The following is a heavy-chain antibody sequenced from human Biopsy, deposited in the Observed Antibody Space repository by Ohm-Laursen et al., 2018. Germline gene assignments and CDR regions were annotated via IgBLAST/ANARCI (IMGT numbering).Heavy chain of an antibody. V-gene: IGHV3-9*01. D-gene: IGHD3-3*01. CDR3: TKARGRFLEWVDPFDF. J-gene: IGHJ3*01. CDR2: ISWNSGIK. CDR1: GFTFDDNA. Sequence: SLRLSCAASGFTFDDNAMRWVRQAPGKGLEWVSGISWNSGIKDYADSVKGRFAISRDNAKNSLYLQMSSLSSEDTALYYCTKARGRFLEWVDPFDFWGQGTMVTVSS.